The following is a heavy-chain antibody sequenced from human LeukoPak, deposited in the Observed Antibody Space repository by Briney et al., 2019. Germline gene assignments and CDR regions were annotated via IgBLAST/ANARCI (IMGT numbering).Heavy chain of an antibody. Sequence: PSQTQSLTCTVSGGSISSGGYYWSWIRQHPGTGLEWIGYIYYSGSTYYNPSLKSRVTISVDTSKNQFSLKLSSVTAADTAVYYCAIYDTFGGYYYGMDVWGKGTTVTVSS. V-gene: IGHV4-31*03. J-gene: IGHJ6*04. CDR2: IYYSGST. CDR3: AIYDTFGGYYYGMDV. CDR1: GGSISSGGYY. D-gene: IGHD3-10*01.